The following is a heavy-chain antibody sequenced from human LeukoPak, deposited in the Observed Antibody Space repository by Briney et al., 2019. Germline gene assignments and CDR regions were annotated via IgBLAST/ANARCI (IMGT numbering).Heavy chain of an antibody. CDR1: GGSISSSNW. J-gene: IGHJ5*02. Sequence: SGTLSLTCAVSGGSISSSNWWSWVRQPPGKGLEWIGSIYYSGSTYYNPSLKSRVTISVDTSKNQFSLKLSSVTAADTAVYYCARRHSSSLSPWGQGTLVTVSS. CDR2: IYYSGST. V-gene: IGHV4-4*02. D-gene: IGHD6-13*01. CDR3: ARRHSSSLSP.